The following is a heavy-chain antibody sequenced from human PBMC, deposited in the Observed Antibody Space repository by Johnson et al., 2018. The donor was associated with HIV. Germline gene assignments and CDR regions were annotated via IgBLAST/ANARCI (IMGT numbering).Heavy chain of an antibody. CDR1: GFTLSDYF. CDR3: ARGAQRWFGERDVFDI. V-gene: IGHV3-11*04. J-gene: IGHJ3*02. CDR2: ISSSSNTI. D-gene: IGHD3-10*01. Sequence: QVQLVESGGGLVKPGGSLRLSCAASGFTLSDYFMSWIRQAPGKGLEWVSYISSSSNTIYYADSVKGRFTISRDNAKNSLHLQMNSLRAEDTALYYCARGAQRWFGERDVFDIWGHGTMVTVSS.